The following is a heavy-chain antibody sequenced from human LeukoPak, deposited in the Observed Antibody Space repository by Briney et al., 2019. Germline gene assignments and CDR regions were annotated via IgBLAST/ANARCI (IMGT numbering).Heavy chain of an antibody. CDR2: MNAKSGHT. J-gene: IGHJ6*02. Sequence: ASVKVSCKASGHTFTSYHIDWVRQAPGQGPEWMGWMNAKSGHTGYAQNLEGRVTMTRDTSTNTAYMELRGLRSEDTAVYFCARGMFDNSGHYYYFYYALDVWGQGTTVTVSS. CDR1: GHTFTSYH. D-gene: IGHD3-22*01. V-gene: IGHV1-8*01. CDR3: ARGMFDNSGHYYYFYYALDV.